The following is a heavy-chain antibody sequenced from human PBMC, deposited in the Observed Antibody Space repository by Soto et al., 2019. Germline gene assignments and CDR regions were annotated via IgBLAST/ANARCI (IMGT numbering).Heavy chain of an antibody. Sequence: GGSLRLSCAASGFTVSSNYMSWVRQAPGKGLEWVSVIYSGGSTYYADSVKGRFTISRDNSKNTLCLQMNSLRAEDTAVYYCARASGSHYYYYYGMDVWGQGTTVTVS. J-gene: IGHJ6*02. CDR2: IYSGGST. CDR3: ARASGSHYYYYYGMDV. D-gene: IGHD1-26*01. V-gene: IGHV3-53*01. CDR1: GFTVSSNY.